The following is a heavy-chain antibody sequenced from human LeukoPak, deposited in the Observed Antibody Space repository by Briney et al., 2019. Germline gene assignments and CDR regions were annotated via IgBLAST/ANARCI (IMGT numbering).Heavy chain of an antibody. CDR3: ARVSDRSGYDH. CDR2: IYSGGST. D-gene: IGHD5-12*01. Sequence: GGSLRLSCAASGFTVSSNYMSWVRQAPGQGLEWVSVIYSGGSTYYADSVKGRFTISRDNAKNSLYLQMNSLRAEDTAVYYCARVSDRSGYDHWGQGTLVTVSS. CDR1: GFTVSSNY. V-gene: IGHV3-53*01. J-gene: IGHJ4*02.